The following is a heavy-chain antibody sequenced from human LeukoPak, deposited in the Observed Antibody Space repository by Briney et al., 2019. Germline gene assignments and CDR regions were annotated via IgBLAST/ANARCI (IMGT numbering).Heavy chain of an antibody. CDR2: INHSGST. J-gene: IGHJ6*03. Sequence: SETLSLTCAVYGGSFSGYYWSWIRQPPGKGLEWIGEINHSGSTNYNPSLKSRVTISVDTSKNQFFLKLSSVTAADTAVYYCASAAAYCGGDCYFDDYYYYMDVWGKGTTVTVSS. CDR3: ASAAAYCGGDCYFDDYYYYMDV. V-gene: IGHV4-34*01. CDR1: GGSFSGYY. D-gene: IGHD2-21*02.